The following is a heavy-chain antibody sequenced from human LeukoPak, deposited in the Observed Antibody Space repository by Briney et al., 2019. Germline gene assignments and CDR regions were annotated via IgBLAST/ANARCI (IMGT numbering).Heavy chain of an antibody. Sequence: GGSLRLSCAASGFTFSSYGMHWVRQAPGKGLEWVAVIWYDGSNKYYADSVKGRFTISRDNAKNSLYLQMNSLRAEDTAVYYCAREYCSSTSCYAGGGYWGQGTLVTVSS. V-gene: IGHV3-33*01. D-gene: IGHD2-2*01. CDR2: IWYDGSNK. CDR3: AREYCSSTSCYAGGGY. J-gene: IGHJ4*02. CDR1: GFTFSSYG.